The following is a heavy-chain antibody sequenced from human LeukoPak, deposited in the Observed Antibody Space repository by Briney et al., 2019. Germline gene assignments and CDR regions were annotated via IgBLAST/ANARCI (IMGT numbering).Heavy chain of an antibody. CDR1: GGSISSGSYY. J-gene: IGHJ4*02. CDR2: IYTSGST. D-gene: IGHD3-22*01. CDR3: ARNYYESSGYYPWNFDY. V-gene: IGHV4-61*02. Sequence: PSETLSLTCTVSGGSISSGSYYWSWIRQPAGKGLEWIGRIYTSGSTNYIPSLKSRVTVSVDTSKNQFSLKLSSVTAADTAVYYCARNYYESSGYYPWNFDYWGQGTLVTVSS.